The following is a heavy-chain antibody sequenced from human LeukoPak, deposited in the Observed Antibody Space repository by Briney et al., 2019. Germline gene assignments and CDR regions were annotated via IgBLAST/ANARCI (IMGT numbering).Heavy chain of an antibody. J-gene: IGHJ1*01. CDR1: GFTFSTYA. Sequence: GGSLRLSCAASGFTFSTYAMHWVRQAPGKGLEWVAMIWSDGSNKDYVDSVKGRFTISRDNSKNKLYLQMNSLRAEDTAVYYCATDPPSRGWAFHHWGQGTLVTVSS. V-gene: IGHV3-33*01. CDR3: ATDPPSRGWAFHH. D-gene: IGHD6-19*01. CDR2: IWSDGSNK.